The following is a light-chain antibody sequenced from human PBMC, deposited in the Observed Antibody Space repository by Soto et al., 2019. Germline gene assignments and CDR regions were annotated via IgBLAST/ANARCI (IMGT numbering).Light chain of an antibody. CDR3: QQGYSNPIT. CDR1: QSISNY. V-gene: IGKV1-39*01. Sequence: DIQMTQSPSSVSACVGGRVTITCRASQSISNYLNWYQQKSGKAPKTMIYAASSLHGGVPSRFTGSGSGTDFTLTINSLQPEDVATYYCQQGYSNPITLAQGTRLEIK. J-gene: IGKJ5*01. CDR2: AAS.